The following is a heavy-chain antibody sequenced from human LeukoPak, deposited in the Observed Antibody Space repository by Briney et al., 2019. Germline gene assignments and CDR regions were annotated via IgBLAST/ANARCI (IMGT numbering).Heavy chain of an antibody. V-gene: IGHV4-34*01. D-gene: IGHD6-19*01. CDR1: GGSFSGYY. CDR2: INHSGST. Sequence: SETLSLTCAVYGGSFSGYYWSWIRQPPGKGLEWIGEINHSGSTNYNPSLKSRVTISVDTSKNQFSLKLSSVTAADTAVYYCARGEAVAGLYYYYGMDVWGQGTTVTVSS. CDR3: ARGEAVAGLYYYYGMDV. J-gene: IGHJ6*02.